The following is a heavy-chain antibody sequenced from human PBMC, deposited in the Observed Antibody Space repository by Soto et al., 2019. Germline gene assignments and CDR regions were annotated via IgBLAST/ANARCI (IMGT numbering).Heavy chain of an antibody. V-gene: IGHV3-48*03. J-gene: IGHJ4*02. CDR1: GFTFSSYE. CDR2: ISSSGTTV. Sequence: GGPLRLSCAASGFTFSSYEMNWVRQAPGKGLEWVSYISSSGTTVHYADSVKGRFTISRDNAKNSFYLQMNILRAEGTAIYYYARDESRSYSLDYWGQGTLVTVSS. CDR3: ARDESRSYSLDY. D-gene: IGHD1-26*01.